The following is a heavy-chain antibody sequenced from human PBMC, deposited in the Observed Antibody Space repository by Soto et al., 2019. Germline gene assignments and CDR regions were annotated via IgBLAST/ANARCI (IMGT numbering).Heavy chain of an antibody. Sequence: EVQLVQSGAEVKKPGESLRISCKGSGYSFTSYWISWVRQMPGKGLEWMGRIDPSDSYTNYSPSFQGHVTISADKSISTAYLQTSSLKAADTAMYYCARLGGLGYCSSTSCYRWFDPWGEGTLVTVSS. J-gene: IGHJ5*02. CDR3: ARLGGLGYCSSTSCYRWFDP. D-gene: IGHD2-2*01. CDR2: IDPSDSYT. CDR1: GYSFTSYW. V-gene: IGHV5-10-1*01.